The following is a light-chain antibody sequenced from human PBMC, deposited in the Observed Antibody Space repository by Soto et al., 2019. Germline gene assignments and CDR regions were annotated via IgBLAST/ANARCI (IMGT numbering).Light chain of an antibody. CDR1: QAVNTR. Sequence: EIVLTQSPATLSSFPGDRVTLSCRASQAVNTRLAWYQHKPGQAPRLLIYLASNRAAGVPARFSGSGPGTDFTLTISDVEPEDFEVYYCHQRQSWPRTFGQGTKVDIK. J-gene: IGKJ1*01. V-gene: IGKV3D-11*01. CDR3: HQRQSWPRT. CDR2: LAS.